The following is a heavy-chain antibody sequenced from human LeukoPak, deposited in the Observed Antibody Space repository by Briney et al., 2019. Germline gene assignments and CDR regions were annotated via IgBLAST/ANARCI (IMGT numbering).Heavy chain of an antibody. CDR2: IWYDGSNK. CDR1: GFIFSGYG. CDR3: ARPYYDSSGYYYWGNAFDI. Sequence: GGSLRLSCAASGFIFSGYGMHWVRQAPGKGLEWVAVIWYDGSNKYYADSVKGRFTISRDNSKNTLYLQMNSLRAEDTAVYYCARPYYDSSGYYYWGNAFDIWGQGTMVTVSS. D-gene: IGHD3-22*01. J-gene: IGHJ3*02. V-gene: IGHV3-33*08.